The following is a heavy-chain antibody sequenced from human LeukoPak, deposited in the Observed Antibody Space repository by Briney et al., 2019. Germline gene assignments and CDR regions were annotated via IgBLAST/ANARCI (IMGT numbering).Heavy chain of an antibody. V-gene: IGHV3-43D*03. CDR3: AKGPGAAVGKRYIQH. Sequence: SGGSLRLSCAASGFTFNDYAMHWVRQAPGKGLEWVSLISWDSGNTYYADSVKGRFTISRDNSKNSLSLQMNSLGAEDTALYYCAKGPGAAVGKRYIQHWGQGTLVTVSS. CDR2: ISWDSGNT. J-gene: IGHJ1*01. CDR1: GFTFNDYA. D-gene: IGHD6-13*01.